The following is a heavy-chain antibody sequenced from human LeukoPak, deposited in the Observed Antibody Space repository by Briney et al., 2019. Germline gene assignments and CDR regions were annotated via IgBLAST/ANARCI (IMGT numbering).Heavy chain of an antibody. CDR1: GFTFSSYG. CDR2: ISYDGSNK. Sequence: GGSLRLSCAASGFTFSSYGMYWVRQAPGKGLEWVAVISYDGSNKYYADSVKGRFTISRDNSKNTLYLQMNSLRAEDTAVYYCATLGDGDYGGDYYGMDVWGQGTTVTVSS. J-gene: IGHJ6*02. CDR3: ATLGDGDYGGDYYGMDV. D-gene: IGHD4-17*01. V-gene: IGHV3-30*03.